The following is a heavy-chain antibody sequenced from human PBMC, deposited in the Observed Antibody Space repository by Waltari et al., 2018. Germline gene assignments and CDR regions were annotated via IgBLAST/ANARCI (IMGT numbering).Heavy chain of an antibody. Sequence: QVQLVESGGGVVQPGGSLRLSCAASGFTFSSYGMHWVRQAPGKGLEWVAFIRYDGSNKYYADSVKGRFTISRDNSKNTLYLQMNSLRAEDTAVYYCAHYSSSWYYFDYWGQGTLVTVSS. V-gene: IGHV3-30*02. CDR3: AHYSSSWYYFDY. J-gene: IGHJ4*02. CDR1: GFTFSSYG. CDR2: IRYDGSNK. D-gene: IGHD6-13*01.